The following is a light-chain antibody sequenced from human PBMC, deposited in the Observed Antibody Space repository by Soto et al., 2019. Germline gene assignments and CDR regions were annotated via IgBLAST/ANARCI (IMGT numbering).Light chain of an antibody. CDR1: QTVSSNY. CDR3: QQHGQWPIT. Sequence: ENIFTQSPDTPSFSAGERATLSCRASQTVSSNYLAWCQQKPGQAPRLLIYGISKRATDIPDRFSGSGSGTEFTLTISSLQPEDFATYYCQQHGQWPITFGQGTRLEIK. CDR2: GIS. J-gene: IGKJ5*01. V-gene: IGKV3-20*01.